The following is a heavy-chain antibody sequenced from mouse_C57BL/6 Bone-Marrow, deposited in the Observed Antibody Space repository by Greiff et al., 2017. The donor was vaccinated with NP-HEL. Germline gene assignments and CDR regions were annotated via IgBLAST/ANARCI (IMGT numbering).Heavy chain of an antibody. J-gene: IGHJ1*03. V-gene: IGHV5-4*01. CDR1: GFTFSSYA. CDR2: ISAGGSYT. CDR3: ARDTLVEYFDV. Sequence: EVQLMESGGGLVKPGGSLKLSCAASGFTFSSYAMSWVRQTPEKRLEWVATISAGGSYTYYPDNVKGRFTISRDNAKNTLYLQMSHLKSEDTAMYYCARDTLVEYFDVWGTGTTVTVSA.